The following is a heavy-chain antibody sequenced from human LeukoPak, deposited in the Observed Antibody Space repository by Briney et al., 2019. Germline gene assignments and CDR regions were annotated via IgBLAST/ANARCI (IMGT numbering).Heavy chain of an antibody. CDR1: GGSFSGYY. CDR3: ARGWFRYYDILTGPPVFEY. V-gene: IGHV4-34*01. J-gene: IGHJ4*02. CDR2: INHSGST. Sequence: PSETLSLTCAVYGGSFSGYYWSWIRQPPGKGLEWIGEINHSGSTNYNPSLKSRVTISVDTSKNQFSLKLSSVTAADTAVYYCARGWFRYYDILTGPPVFEYWGQGTLVTVSS. D-gene: IGHD3-9*01.